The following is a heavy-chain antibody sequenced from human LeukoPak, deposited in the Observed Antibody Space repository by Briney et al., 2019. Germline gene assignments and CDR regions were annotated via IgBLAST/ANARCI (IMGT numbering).Heavy chain of an antibody. D-gene: IGHD3-10*01. CDR2: IYYSGST. Sequence: SETLSLTCTVSGGSISSSSYYWGWIRQPPGKGLEWIGSIYYSGSTYYNPSLKSRVTISVDTSKNQFSLKLSSVTAADTAVYYCARAQLLWFGELLSWFDPWGQGTLVTVSS. V-gene: IGHV4-39*07. CDR3: ARAQLLWFGELLSWFDP. J-gene: IGHJ5*02. CDR1: GGSISSSSYY.